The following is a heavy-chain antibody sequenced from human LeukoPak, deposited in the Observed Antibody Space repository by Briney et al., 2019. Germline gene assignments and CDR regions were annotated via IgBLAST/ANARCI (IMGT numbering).Heavy chain of an antibody. V-gene: IGHV1-69*13. J-gene: IGHJ4*02. CDR2: ISPNYGNA. Sequence: GASVRLSRKASGDTFSSYAISWVRQAPGQGLEWMGGISPNYGNANYAQKFQGSVTITADESTSTAYLELSSLRSKDTAVYYCASSYGDYVAYFDYWGQGTLVTVSS. CDR3: ASSYGDYVAYFDY. D-gene: IGHD4-17*01. CDR1: GDTFSSYA.